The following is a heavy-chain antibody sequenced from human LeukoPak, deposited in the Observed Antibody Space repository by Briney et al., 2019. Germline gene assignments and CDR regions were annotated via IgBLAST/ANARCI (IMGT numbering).Heavy chain of an antibody. CDR2: IYYSGST. V-gene: IGHV4-59*01. CDR3: AREALDYYYYYYMDV. CDR1: GGSISSYY. Sequence: SETLSLTCTVSGGSISSYYWSWVRQPPGKGVEWSGYIYYSGSTNYNPSLKSRVTISVDTSKNKFSLKLSSVTAADTAVYYCAREALDYYYYYYMDVWGKGTTVTVSS. J-gene: IGHJ6*03.